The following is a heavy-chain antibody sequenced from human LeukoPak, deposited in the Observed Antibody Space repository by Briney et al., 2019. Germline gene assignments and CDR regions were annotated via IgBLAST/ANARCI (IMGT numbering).Heavy chain of an antibody. CDR1: GFTFSSHG. CDR2: IWFDESNI. Sequence: GGSLRLSCAASGFTFSSHGMHWVRQAPGKGLEWVAAIWFDESNIYYGDSVKGRFTISRDNSKNTLYLQMNSLRAEDTAVYYCARVAAGRGYGYYYFMDVWGKGTTVTVSS. V-gene: IGHV3-33*01. D-gene: IGHD3-3*01. CDR3: ARVAAGRGYGYYYFMDV. J-gene: IGHJ6*03.